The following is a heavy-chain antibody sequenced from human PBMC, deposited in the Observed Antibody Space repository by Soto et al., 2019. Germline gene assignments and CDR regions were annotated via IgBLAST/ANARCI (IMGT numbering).Heavy chain of an antibody. V-gene: IGHV3-48*03. J-gene: IGHJ6*02. CDR3: ARDRTEDYDILTGSSRDYGMDV. Sequence: QAGGSLRLSCAASGFTFSSYEMNWVRQAPGKGLEWVSYISSSGSTIYYADSVKGRFTLSRDNAKNSLYLQMNSLRAEDTAVYYCARDRTEDYDILTGSSRDYGMDVWGQGTTVTVSS. CDR2: ISSSGSTI. D-gene: IGHD3-9*01. CDR1: GFTFSSYE.